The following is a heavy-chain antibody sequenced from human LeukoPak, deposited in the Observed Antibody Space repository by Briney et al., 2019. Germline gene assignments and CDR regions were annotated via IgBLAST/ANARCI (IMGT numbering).Heavy chain of an antibody. D-gene: IGHD1-26*01. Sequence: GGSLRLSCAASGFAFSIYWMSWVRQAPGKGLESVSAIISNGGSTYYANSVKGRFTISRDNSKNTLYLQMGSLRVEDMAVYYCARVRMGATVSDFYYYYMDVWGKGTTVTVSS. CDR2: IISNGGST. CDR1: GFAFSIYW. CDR3: ARVRMGATVSDFYYYYMDV. V-gene: IGHV3-64*01. J-gene: IGHJ6*03.